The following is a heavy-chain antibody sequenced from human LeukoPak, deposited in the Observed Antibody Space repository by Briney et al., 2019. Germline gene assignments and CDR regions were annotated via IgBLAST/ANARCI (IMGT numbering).Heavy chain of an antibody. CDR3: VREQFLGAAAGQGGSYDY. V-gene: IGHV3-7*04. CDR1: GFTFSSYW. J-gene: IGHJ4*02. CDR2: IKKDGSEK. Sequence: PGGSLRLSCAASGFTFSSYWMSWVRQAPGKGLEWVANIKKDGSEKYYVDSVKGRFTISRDNAKKSLYLQMNSLRAEDTAVYYCVREQFLGAAAGQGGSYDYWGQGTLVTVSS. D-gene: IGHD6-13*01.